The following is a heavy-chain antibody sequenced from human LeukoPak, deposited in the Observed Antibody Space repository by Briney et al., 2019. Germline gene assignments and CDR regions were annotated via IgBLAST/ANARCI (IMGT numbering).Heavy chain of an antibody. D-gene: IGHD4-17*01. CDR1: GFIFSNYG. Sequence: TGGSLRLSCSASGFIFSNYGMYWVRQAPGKGLEFVSAISSDGDNTFYADSVKGRFTISRDNSKNMLYLQTSSLRGGDTAVYYCVRVNDYGDRNLYYFGYWGQGTLVTVSS. J-gene: IGHJ4*02. V-gene: IGHV3-64D*06. CDR3: VRVNDYGDRNLYYFGY. CDR2: ISSDGDNT.